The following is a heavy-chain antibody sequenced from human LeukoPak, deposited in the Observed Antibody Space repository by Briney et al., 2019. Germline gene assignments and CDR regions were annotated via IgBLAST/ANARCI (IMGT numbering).Heavy chain of an antibody. Sequence: GGSLRLSCAASGFTFSDYYMSWIRQAPGKGLEWVSYISSSGSTIYYADSVKGRFTISRDNAKNSLYLQMNSLRAEDTAVYYCAGCGYSGYDDAFDIWGQGTMVTVSS. CDR2: ISSSGSTI. D-gene: IGHD5-12*01. CDR1: GFTFSDYY. V-gene: IGHV3-11*01. J-gene: IGHJ3*02. CDR3: AGCGYSGYDDAFDI.